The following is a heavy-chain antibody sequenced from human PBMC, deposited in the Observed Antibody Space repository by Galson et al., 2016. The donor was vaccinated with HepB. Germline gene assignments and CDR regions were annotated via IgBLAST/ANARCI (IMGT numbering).Heavy chain of an antibody. CDR3: ARRSALGYCSGGSCWGWDV. CDR1: GFTFSSYS. V-gene: IGHV3-21*04. CDR2: ISSSSTYI. Sequence: SLRLSCAASGFTFSSYSMNWVRQAPGKGLEWVSSISSSSTYIYYADSVKGRFTISRDNAKNSLFLQMNSLRAEDTAVYYCARRSALGYCSGGSCWGWDVWGQGTTVTVSS. D-gene: IGHD2-15*01. J-gene: IGHJ6*02.